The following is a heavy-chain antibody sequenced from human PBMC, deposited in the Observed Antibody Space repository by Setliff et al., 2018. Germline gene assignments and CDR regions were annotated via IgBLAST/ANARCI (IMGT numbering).Heavy chain of an antibody. Sequence: KSGPTLVNPTQTLTLTCDSSGFSLTTSGVCLTWLRQPPGKALEWLALIYWDDDKRYSPSLKSRLTITKDTSKNQVVLTMTNMDPVDTATYYCAHRRGDYYDSSGYYYDYWGQGTLVTVSS. CDR3: AHRRGDYYDSSGYYYDY. CDR1: GFSLTTSGVC. D-gene: IGHD3-22*01. J-gene: IGHJ4*02. CDR2: IYWDDDK. V-gene: IGHV2-5*02.